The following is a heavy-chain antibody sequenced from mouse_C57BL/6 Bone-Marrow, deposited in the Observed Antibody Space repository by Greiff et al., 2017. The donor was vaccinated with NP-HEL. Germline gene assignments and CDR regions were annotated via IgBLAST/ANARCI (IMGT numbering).Heavy chain of an antibody. Sequence: QVQLQQSGAELVRPGASVTLSCKASGYTFTDYEMHWVKQTPVHGLEWIGAIDPETGGTAYNQKFKGKAILTADKSSSTAYMELRSLTSEYAAVYYCTRRRVRARRSDYYAMDYWGQGTSVTVSS. CDR1: GYTFTDYE. CDR3: TRRRVRARRSDYYAMDY. J-gene: IGHJ4*01. CDR2: IDPETGGT. V-gene: IGHV1-15*01. D-gene: IGHD3-3*01.